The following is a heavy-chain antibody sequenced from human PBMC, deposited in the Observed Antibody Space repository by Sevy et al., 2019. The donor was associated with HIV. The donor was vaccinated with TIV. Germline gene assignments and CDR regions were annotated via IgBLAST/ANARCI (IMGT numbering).Heavy chain of an antibody. CDR3: ARDWGSVH. D-gene: IGHD3-16*01. CDR2: IKQDGSEK. J-gene: IGHJ4*02. CDR1: GFTFSTYW. V-gene: IGHV3-7*01. Sequence: GGSLRLSCTASGFTFSTYWMTWVRQAPGKGVEWVANIKQDGSEKYYVDSVKGRSTISRDNAKNSLYLQMNSLRAEDTAVYYCARDWGSVHWGQGTLVTVSS.